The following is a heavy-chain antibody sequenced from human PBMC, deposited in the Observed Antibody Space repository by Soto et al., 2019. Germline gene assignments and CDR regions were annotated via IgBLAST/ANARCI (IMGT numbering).Heavy chain of an antibody. J-gene: IGHJ3*02. Sequence: EVQLLESGGGLVQPGGSLRLSCAASGFTFSSYAMSWVRQAPGKGLEWVSAISGSGGSTYYADSVKGRFTISRDNSKNTLYLQMNGLRAEDTAVYYCAKGGYIVVVVAATRDAFDIWGQGTMVTVSS. CDR1: GFTFSSYA. V-gene: IGHV3-23*01. D-gene: IGHD2-15*01. CDR3: AKGGYIVVVVAATRDAFDI. CDR2: ISGSGGST.